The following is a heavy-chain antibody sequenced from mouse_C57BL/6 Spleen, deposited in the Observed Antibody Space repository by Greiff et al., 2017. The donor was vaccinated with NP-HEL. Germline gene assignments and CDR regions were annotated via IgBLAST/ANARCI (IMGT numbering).Heavy chain of an antibody. CDR2: IHPNSGST. Sequence: QVQLKESGAELVKPGASVKLSCKASGYTFTSYWMHWVKQRPGQGLEWIGMIHPNSGSTNYNEKFKSKATLTVDKSSSTAYMQLSSLTSEDSAVYYCARSEDGYYNYWGQGTTLTVSS. CDR3: ARSEDGYYNY. CDR1: GYTFTSYW. J-gene: IGHJ2*01. V-gene: IGHV1-64*01. D-gene: IGHD2-3*01.